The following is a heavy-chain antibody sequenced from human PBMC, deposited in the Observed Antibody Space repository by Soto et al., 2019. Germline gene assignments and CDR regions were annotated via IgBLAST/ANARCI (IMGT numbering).Heavy chain of an antibody. CDR3: ARDRALRFLEWLFFY. Sequence: PGGSLRLSCAASGFTFSSYAMHWVRQSPGKGLEWVAVISYDGSNKYYADSVKGRFTISRDNSKNTLYLQMNSLRAEDTAVYYCARDRALRFLEWLFFYWGQGTLVTVSS. CDR2: ISYDGSNK. D-gene: IGHD3-3*01. CDR1: GFTFSSYA. J-gene: IGHJ4*02. V-gene: IGHV3-30-3*01.